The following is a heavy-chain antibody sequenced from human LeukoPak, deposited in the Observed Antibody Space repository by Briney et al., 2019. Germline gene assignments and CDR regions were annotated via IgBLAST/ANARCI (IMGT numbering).Heavy chain of an antibody. CDR2: INSDGSST. CDR3: ARGKYYYDSSGVGAFDI. J-gene: IGHJ3*02. V-gene: IGHV3-74*01. D-gene: IGHD3-22*01. Sequence: GGSLRLSCAASGFTFSSYWMHWVRQAPGMGLVWVSRINSDGSSTSYADSVKGRFTISRDNAKNTLYLQMNSLRAEDTAVYYCARGKYYYDSSGVGAFDIWGQGTMVTVSS. CDR1: GFTFSSYW.